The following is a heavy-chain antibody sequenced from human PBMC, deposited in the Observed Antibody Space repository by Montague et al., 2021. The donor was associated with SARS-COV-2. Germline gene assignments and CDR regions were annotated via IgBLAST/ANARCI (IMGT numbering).Heavy chain of an antibody. CDR3: VRGREAAGSYAY. CDR2: PHYKNKRKS. V-gene: IGHV6-1*01. J-gene: IGHJ4*02. CDR1: GDSVAGLRRR. Sequence: CAISGDSVAGLRRRSDEHRSDLSTRFDWVGRPHYKNKRKSDYARSVKSRIAINPDTSKNQFSLQLSSVTPEDTALYYCVRGREAAGSYAYWGQGTLVTVSS. D-gene: IGHD6-13*01.